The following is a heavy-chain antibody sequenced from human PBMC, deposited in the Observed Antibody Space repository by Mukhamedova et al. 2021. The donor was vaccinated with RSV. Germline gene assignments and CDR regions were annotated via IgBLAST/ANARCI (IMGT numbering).Heavy chain of an antibody. D-gene: IGHD3-10*01. V-gene: IGHV3-23*01. CDR3: AKGASTYGSGSDY. Sequence: ADSVKGRFTISRDISKNTVSLQMNSLRADDTALYYCAKGASTYGSGSDYWGQGTLVTVSS. J-gene: IGHJ4*02.